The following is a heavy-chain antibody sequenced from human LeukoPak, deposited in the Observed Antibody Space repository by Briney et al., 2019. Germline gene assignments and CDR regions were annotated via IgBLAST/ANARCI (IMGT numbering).Heavy chain of an antibody. CDR3: ARDIPRPRGFDP. CDR1: GGTFSSYA. CDR2: IIPIFGTA. J-gene: IGHJ5*02. V-gene: IGHV1-69*13. Sequence: SVKVSCKASGGTFSSYAISWVRQAPGQGLEWMGGIIPIFGTANYAQKFQGRVTITADESTSTAYMELSRVRSEDTAVYYCARDIPRPRGFDPWAQGTLVTVSS.